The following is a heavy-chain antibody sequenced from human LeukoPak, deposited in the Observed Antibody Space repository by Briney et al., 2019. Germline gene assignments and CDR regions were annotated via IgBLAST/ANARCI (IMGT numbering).Heavy chain of an antibody. CDR3: VKRVAGSRGYDY. D-gene: IGHD3-22*01. J-gene: IGHJ4*02. CDR1: GFAFSNCA. V-gene: IGHV3-64D*06. CDR2: ISTDGGGT. Sequence: GGSLRLSCSASGFAFSNCAMHWVRQAPGKGLEYVSAISTDGGGTYYADSVKGRFTISRDNSKDTLFLQMSSLRPEDTAVYYCVKRVAGSRGYDYWGQGTLVTVSS.